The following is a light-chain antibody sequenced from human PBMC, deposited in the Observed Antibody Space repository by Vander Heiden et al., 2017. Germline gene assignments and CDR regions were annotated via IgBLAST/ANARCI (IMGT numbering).Light chain of an antibody. J-gene: IGKJ1*01. V-gene: IGKV4-1*01. CDR1: QSVLYSSNNKNY. Sequence: DIMMTQSPASLAVSLSERATINCKSSQSVLYSSNNKNYLAWYQQKPGQTPKLLIYWASTRESGVPDRFSGSGSGTDFTLTISSLQAEDVAVYYCQQYYSTPRTFGQGTKVEIK. CDR2: WAS. CDR3: QQYYSTPRT.